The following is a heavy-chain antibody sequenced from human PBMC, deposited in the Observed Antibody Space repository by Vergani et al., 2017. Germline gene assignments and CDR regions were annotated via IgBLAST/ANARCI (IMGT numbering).Heavy chain of an antibody. CDR2: VYISRPT. D-gene: IGHD3-3*01. V-gene: IGHV4-4*07. J-gene: IGHJ4*01. CDR1: GGSISSYN. Sequence: QVQLQESGPGLVKPSETLSLTCTVSGGSISSYNWSWIRQPAGKGLEWLGRVYISRPTNYNPSLKNRVIMSVDTSKNQFSLKLNSVSAADTAVYYCARSFFDYWSGYQGYYFDYWGQGILVTVSS. CDR3: ARSFFDYWSGYQGYYFDY.